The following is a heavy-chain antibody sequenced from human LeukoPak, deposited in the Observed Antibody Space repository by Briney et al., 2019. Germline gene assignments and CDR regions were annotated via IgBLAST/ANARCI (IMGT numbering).Heavy chain of an antibody. V-gene: IGHV3-30-3*01. CDR3: ARGYNLKFDY. CDR2: ISYDGSNK. D-gene: IGHD5-24*01. J-gene: IGHJ4*02. CDR1: GFTFRNYN. Sequence: GGSLRLSCAASGFTFRNYNMNWVRQAPGKGLEWVAVISYDGSNKYYADSVKGRFTISRDNSKNTLYLQMNSLRAEDTAVYYCARGYNLKFDYWGQGTLVTVSS.